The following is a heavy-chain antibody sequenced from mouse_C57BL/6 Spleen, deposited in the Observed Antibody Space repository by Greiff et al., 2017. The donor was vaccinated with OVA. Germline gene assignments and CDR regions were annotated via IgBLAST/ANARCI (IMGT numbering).Heavy chain of an antibody. CDR2: IYPGSGST. Sequence: QVQLQQPGAELVKPGASVKMSCKASGYTFTSYWITWVKQRPGQGLEWIGDIYPGSGSTNYNEKFKSKATLTVDTSSSTAYMQLSSLTSEDSAVYYCARDFTTVVATRAYWGQGTLVTVSA. J-gene: IGHJ3*01. V-gene: IGHV1-55*01. CDR3: ARDFTTVVATRAY. D-gene: IGHD1-1*01. CDR1: GYTFTSYW.